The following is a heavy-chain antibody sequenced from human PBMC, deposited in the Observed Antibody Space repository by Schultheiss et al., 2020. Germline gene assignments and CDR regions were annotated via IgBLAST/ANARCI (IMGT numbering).Heavy chain of an antibody. V-gene: IGHV3-13*01. CDR2: IGTAGDT. J-gene: IGHJ5*02. CDR1: GFTFSSYD. CDR3: AKDYGDYVGWFDP. Sequence: GGSLRLSCAASGFTFSSYDMHWVRQATGKGLEWVSAIGTAGDTYYPGSVKGRFTISRDNSKNTLYLQMNSLRAEDTALYYCAKDYGDYVGWFDPWGQGTLVTVAS. D-gene: IGHD4-17*01.